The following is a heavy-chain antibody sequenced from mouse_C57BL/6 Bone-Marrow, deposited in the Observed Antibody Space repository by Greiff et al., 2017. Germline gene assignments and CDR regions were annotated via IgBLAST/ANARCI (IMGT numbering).Heavy chain of an antibody. Sequence: RESGGELVKPGASVKLSCKASGYIFTEYTIHWVKQRSGQGLEWIGWFYPGSGSIKYNERFKDKATLTADKSSNTVYMELSRLTSEDSAVYFCARHERYYDYEGYFDYWGQGTTLTVSS. CDR3: ARHERYYDYEGYFDY. J-gene: IGHJ2*01. CDR1: GYIFTEYT. D-gene: IGHD2-4*01. V-gene: IGHV1-62-2*01. CDR2: FYPGSGSI.